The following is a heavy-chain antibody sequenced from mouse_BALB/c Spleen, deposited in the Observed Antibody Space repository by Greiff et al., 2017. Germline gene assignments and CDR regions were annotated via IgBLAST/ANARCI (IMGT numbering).Heavy chain of an antibody. D-gene: IGHD1-2*01. CDR2: ISSGSSTI. Sequence: EVKLMESGGGLVQPGGSRKLSCAASGFTFSSFGMHWVRQAPEKGLEWVAYISSGSSTIYYADTVKGRFTISRDNPKNTLFLQMTSLRSEDTAMYYCARLSYGLDYWGQGTTLTVSS. V-gene: IGHV5-17*02. CDR1: GFTFSSFG. CDR3: ARLSYGLDY. J-gene: IGHJ2*01.